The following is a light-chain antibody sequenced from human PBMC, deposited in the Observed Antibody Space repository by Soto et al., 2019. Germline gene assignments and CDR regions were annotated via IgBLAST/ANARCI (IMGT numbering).Light chain of an antibody. CDR2: DND. CDR1: GSNIGNNY. Sequence: QSVLTQPPSVSAAPGQRVTISCSGSGSNIGNNYVSWYQQLPGTAPKLLLYDNDKRPSGIPARFSASKSGTSATLDITGLQTGDEAYYYCGTWDSSLNGVVFGGGTKLTVL. V-gene: IGLV1-51*01. CDR3: GTWDSSLNGVV. J-gene: IGLJ2*01.